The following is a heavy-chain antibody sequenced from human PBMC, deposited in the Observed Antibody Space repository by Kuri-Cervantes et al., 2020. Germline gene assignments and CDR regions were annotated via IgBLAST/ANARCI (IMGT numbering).Heavy chain of an antibody. CDR3: ASGYDFWSVYQNYFSS. J-gene: IGHJ4*02. CDR2: ISSSSSYI. CDR1: GFTFSSYW. D-gene: IGHD3-3*01. Sequence: GESLKISCAASGFTFSSYWMSWVRQAPGKGLEWVSSISSSSSYIYYADSVKGRFTISRDNAKNSLYLQMNSLRAEDTAVYYCASGYDFWSVYQNYFSSWGQGTVVTVSS. V-gene: IGHV3-21*06.